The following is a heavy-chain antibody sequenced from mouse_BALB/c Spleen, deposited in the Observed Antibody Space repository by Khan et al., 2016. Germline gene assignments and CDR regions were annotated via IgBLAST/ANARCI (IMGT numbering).Heavy chain of an antibody. CDR2: IDPENGDT. Sequence: VQLQQSGAELVRSGASVKLSCTASGFNIKDYYIHWVKQRPEQGLEWIGWIDPENGDTEYALKFQGKATMTADTSSNTAYLHLSSLTSEDTAVYYCEAGYDEGGFAYWGQGTLVTVSA. J-gene: IGHJ3*01. CDR1: GFNIKDYY. V-gene: IGHV14-4*02. CDR3: EAGYDEGGFAY. D-gene: IGHD2-14*01.